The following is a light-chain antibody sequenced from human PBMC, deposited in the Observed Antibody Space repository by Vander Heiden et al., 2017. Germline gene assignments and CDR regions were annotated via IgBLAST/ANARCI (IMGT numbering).Light chain of an antibody. Sequence: AIQMTQSPSSLSGSLGDKITITCQASHGIGNDLGWYQQKPGKAPKLLIYAASRLQSGVPSRFSGSGSATDFTLTISSLQPEDFAFYFCLQDYNYPRTFGQGTKVEIK. CDR2: AAS. V-gene: IGKV1-6*01. CDR3: LQDYNYPRT. CDR1: HGIGND. J-gene: IGKJ1*01.